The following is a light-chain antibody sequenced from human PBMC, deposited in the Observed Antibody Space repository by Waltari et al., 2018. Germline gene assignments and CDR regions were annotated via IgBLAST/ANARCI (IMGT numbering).Light chain of an antibody. CDR1: QDISNA. CDR2: ATS. Sequence: IQMTQSPSSLSASVGDRVTITCRASQDISNAVAWYQQKVGRAPKLLIYATSKLERGFPARFSGRASGTTCRLTIDSLQSDDSAIYFCQQYFSVPLTFGGGSKIEI. J-gene: IGKJ4*01. V-gene: IGKV1-NL1*01. CDR3: QQYFSVPLT.